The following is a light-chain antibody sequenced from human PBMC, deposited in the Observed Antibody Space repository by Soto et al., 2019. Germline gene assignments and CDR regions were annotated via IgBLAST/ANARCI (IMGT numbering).Light chain of an antibody. Sequence: EIVLTQSPGTLSFCPGERATLSCRASQSVRSNFLAWYQQKPGQAPRLLIYGASNRATGIPDRFSGSGSGTDFTLTITRLEPEDFAMYYCQRYDSLRTFGQGTKVDIK. CDR1: QSVRSNF. V-gene: IGKV3-20*01. CDR3: QRYDSLRT. J-gene: IGKJ1*01. CDR2: GAS.